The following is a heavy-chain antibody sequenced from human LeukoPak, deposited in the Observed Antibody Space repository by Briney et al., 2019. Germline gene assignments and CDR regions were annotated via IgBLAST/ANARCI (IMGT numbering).Heavy chain of an antibody. D-gene: IGHD6-19*01. CDR1: GFTFSGSA. Sequence: GGSLRLSCAASGFTFSGSAMHWVRQASGKGLEWVGRIRSKANRYATAYAASVKGRFTISRDDSKNTAYLQMNSLKTEDTAVYYCTTIAVAGLVDYWGQGTLVTVSS. CDR3: TTIAVAGLVDY. J-gene: IGHJ4*02. CDR2: IRSKANRYAT. V-gene: IGHV3-73*01.